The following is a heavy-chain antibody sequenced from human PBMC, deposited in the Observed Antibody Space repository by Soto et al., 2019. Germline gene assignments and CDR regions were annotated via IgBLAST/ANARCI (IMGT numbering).Heavy chain of an antibody. V-gene: IGHV1-69*01. J-gene: IGHJ6*02. D-gene: IGHD3-22*01. Sequence: QVQLVQSGAEVKKPGSSVKVSCKASGGTFSSYAISWVRQAPGQGLEWMGGIIPIFGTANYAQKFQGRVTITADESTSTAYMELSSLRSEDTAVYYCARVRYYYDSSGYSPNNYYYYGMDVWGQGTTVTVAS. CDR3: ARVRYYYDSSGYSPNNYYYYGMDV. CDR2: IIPIFGTA. CDR1: GGTFSSYA.